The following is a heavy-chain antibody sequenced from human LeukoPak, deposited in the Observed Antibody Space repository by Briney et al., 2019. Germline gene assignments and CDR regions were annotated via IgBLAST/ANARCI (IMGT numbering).Heavy chain of an antibody. Sequence: PSETLSLTCTVSGGSISSYYWSWVRQPPGKGLEWVGYIYYSGSTNYNPSLKRRVTISVDTSKNQFSLKLSSVTAADTAVYYCARGDYDLALDWGQGTLVTVSS. CDR1: GGSISSYY. J-gene: IGHJ4*02. V-gene: IGHV4-59*01. CDR3: ARGDYDLALD. D-gene: IGHD3-3*01. CDR2: IYYSGST.